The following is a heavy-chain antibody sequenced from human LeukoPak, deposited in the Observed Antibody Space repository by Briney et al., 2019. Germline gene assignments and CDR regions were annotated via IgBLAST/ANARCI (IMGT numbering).Heavy chain of an antibody. Sequence: SETLSLTCTVSGGSISSSSYYWGWIRQPPGKGLEWIGSIYYSGSTYYNPSLKSRVTISVDTSKNQFSLKLSSVTAADTAVYYCARLGTTVVTRWGQGTLVTVSS. D-gene: IGHD4-23*01. CDR3: ARLGTTVVTR. V-gene: IGHV4-39*01. J-gene: IGHJ4*02. CDR2: IYYSGST. CDR1: GGSISSSSYY.